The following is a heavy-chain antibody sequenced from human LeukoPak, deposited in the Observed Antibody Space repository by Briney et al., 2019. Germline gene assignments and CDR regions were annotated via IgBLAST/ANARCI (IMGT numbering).Heavy chain of an antibody. Sequence: PGGSLGLSCAASGFTFSSYGMHWVRQAPGKGLEWVAVISYDGSNKYYADSVKGRFTISRDNSKNTLYLQMNSLRAEDTAVYYCAKSRTRDAALDYWGQGTLVTVSS. CDR1: GFTFSSYG. D-gene: IGHD6-6*01. CDR3: AKSRTRDAALDY. J-gene: IGHJ4*02. V-gene: IGHV3-30*18. CDR2: ISYDGSNK.